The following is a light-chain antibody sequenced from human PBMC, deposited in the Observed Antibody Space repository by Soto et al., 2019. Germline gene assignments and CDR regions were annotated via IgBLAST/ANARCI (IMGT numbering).Light chain of an antibody. CDR1: QSISSY. J-gene: IGKJ2*01. V-gene: IGKV1-39*01. CDR2: AAS. CDR3: QQSYGTSYT. Sequence: DIQMTQSPSSLSASVGDRVTITCRASQSISSYLNWYQQKPGKAPKLLIYAASSLQSGVPPRFSGSGSGTDFTLTISSLQPEDFATYYCQQSYGTSYTFGQGTKLEIK.